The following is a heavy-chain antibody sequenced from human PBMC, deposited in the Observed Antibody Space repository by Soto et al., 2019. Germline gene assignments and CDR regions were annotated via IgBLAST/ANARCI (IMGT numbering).Heavy chain of an antibody. D-gene: IGHD3-3*01. CDR3: ARAEDYDYWSGPPHYFDY. Sequence: PGGSLRLSCGTSGFTFRSYWMSWVRQAPGKGLEWVANIKQDGSEKQYVDSVKGRFTISRDNAKNSVYLQMNSLRAEDTAVYYCARAEDYDYWSGPPHYFDYWGQGTQVTVSS. J-gene: IGHJ4*02. CDR2: IKQDGSEK. V-gene: IGHV3-7*03. CDR1: GFTFRSYW.